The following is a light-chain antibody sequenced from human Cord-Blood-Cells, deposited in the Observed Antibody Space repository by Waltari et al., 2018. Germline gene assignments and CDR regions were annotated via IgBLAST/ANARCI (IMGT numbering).Light chain of an antibody. J-gene: IGLJ1*01. CDR3: SSYTSSSTYV. CDR1: SSDVGGYNY. Sequence: QSALTQPASVSGSPGQSITISCTGTSSDVGGYNYVSWYQQHPGKAPKLMFYDVSNRPSGVSNRFSGSKSCNTASLTISGLQAEDEADYCCSSYTSSSTYVFGTGTKVTVL. V-gene: IGLV2-14*01. CDR2: DVS.